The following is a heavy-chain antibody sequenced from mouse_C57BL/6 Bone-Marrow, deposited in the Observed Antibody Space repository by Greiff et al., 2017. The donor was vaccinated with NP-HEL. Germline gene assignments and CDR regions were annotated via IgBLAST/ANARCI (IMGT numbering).Heavy chain of an antibody. CDR1: GYTFTSYW. D-gene: IGHD1-1*01. J-gene: IGHJ1*03. V-gene: IGHV1-5*01. CDR3: TRATTVVASRYWYFDV. CDR2: IYPGNSDT. Sequence: DVKLQESGTVLARPGASVKMSCKTSGYTFTSYWMHWVKQRPGQGLEWIGAIYPGNSDTSYNQKFKGKAKLTAVTSASTAYMELSSLTNEDSAVYYCTRATTVVASRYWYFDVWGTGTTVTVSS.